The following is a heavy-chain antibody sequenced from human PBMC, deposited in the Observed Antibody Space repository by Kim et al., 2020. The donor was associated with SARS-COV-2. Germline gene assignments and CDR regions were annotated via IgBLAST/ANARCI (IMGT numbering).Heavy chain of an antibody. CDR3: ARDVVVVAATRHHYYYYYGMDV. CDR2: IKQDGSEK. V-gene: IGHV3-7*01. D-gene: IGHD2-15*01. J-gene: IGHJ6*02. Sequence: GGSLRLSCAASGFTFSSYWMSWVRQAPGKGLEWVANIKQDGSEKYYVDSVKGRFTISRDNAKNSLYLQMNSLRAEDTAVYYCARDVVVVAATRHHYYYYYGMDVWGQGTTVTVSS. CDR1: GFTFSSYW.